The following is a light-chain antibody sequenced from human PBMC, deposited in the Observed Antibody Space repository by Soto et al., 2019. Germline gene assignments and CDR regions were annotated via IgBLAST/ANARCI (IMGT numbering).Light chain of an antibody. Sequence: EIVMTQSPATLSVSPGERATLSCRASQSVSSNLAWYQQKPGQAPRLLIYGASFRATGIPARLSGSGSGTEFTLTISSLQSEDLAVYYCQQYNNWPPYTFGQGTKLEIK. CDR1: QSVSSN. CDR2: GAS. V-gene: IGKV3-15*01. CDR3: QQYNNWPPYT. J-gene: IGKJ2*01.